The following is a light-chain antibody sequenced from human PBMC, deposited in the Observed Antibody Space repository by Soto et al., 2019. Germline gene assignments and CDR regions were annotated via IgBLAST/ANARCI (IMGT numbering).Light chain of an antibody. CDR1: QDIRTE. J-gene: IGKJ1*01. Sequence: ALQMTQSPSSLSASVGDRVTITCRASQDIRTELGWYQQKPGKAPQVLIYGATTLQSGVPSRFSGSGSGTDFTLTISDLQPEEFATYYCLQDYNYPRTFGQGTKVEVK. CDR3: LQDYNYPRT. CDR2: GAT. V-gene: IGKV1-6*01.